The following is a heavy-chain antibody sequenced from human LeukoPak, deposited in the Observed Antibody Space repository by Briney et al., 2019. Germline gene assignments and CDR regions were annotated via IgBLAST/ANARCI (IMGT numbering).Heavy chain of an antibody. CDR3: ARDFYLDYDVLTGYYDQ. J-gene: IGHJ4*02. D-gene: IGHD3-9*01. V-gene: IGHV3-21*01. Sequence: GGSLRLSCSASGFSFSSYSMTWVRQARGKGLEWVSCISSSSTYIYFADSVEGRFTLSRDNSKNSLYLQMNSLRAEDTAVYFCARDFYLDYDVLTGYYDQWGRGTLVTVSS. CDR2: ISSSSTYI. CDR1: GFSFSSYS.